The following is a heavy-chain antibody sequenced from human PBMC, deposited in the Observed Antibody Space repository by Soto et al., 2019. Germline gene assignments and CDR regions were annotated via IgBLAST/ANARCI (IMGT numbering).Heavy chain of an antibody. Sequence: PGESLKISCQGSGYSFASYWIGWVRQIPGKDLQWMGIIYPGDSDTRDSPSFQGQVTSSADKSLRTAYLQWTSLKASDTALYYCARTRSFTRGCYYDGMDVWGQGTTVTVYS. D-gene: IGHD5-12*01. J-gene: IGHJ6*02. CDR1: GYSFASYW. V-gene: IGHV5-51*01. CDR2: IYPGDSDT. CDR3: ARTRSFTRGCYYDGMDV.